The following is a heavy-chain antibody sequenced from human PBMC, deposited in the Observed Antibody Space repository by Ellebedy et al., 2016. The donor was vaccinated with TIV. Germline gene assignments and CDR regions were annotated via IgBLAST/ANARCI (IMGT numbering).Heavy chain of an antibody. CDR1: GFTFSSYA. Sequence: PGGSLRLSCVASGFTFSSYAMHWVRQAPGKGLEWVAVISYDGSNKYYADSVKGRFTISRDNSKNTLYLQMNSLRAEDTAVYYCARDRSSPPYYYYGMDVWGQGTTVTVSS. CDR3: ARDRSSPPYYYYGMDV. J-gene: IGHJ6*02. D-gene: IGHD6-13*01. V-gene: IGHV3-30-3*01. CDR2: ISYDGSNK.